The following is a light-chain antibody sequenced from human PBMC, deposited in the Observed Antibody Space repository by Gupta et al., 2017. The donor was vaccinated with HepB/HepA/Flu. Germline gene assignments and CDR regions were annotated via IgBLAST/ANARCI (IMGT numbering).Light chain of an antibody. CDR2: KAS. V-gene: IGKV1-5*03. Sequence: DIQMTQSTSTLSASVGDRVTITCRVSQSISSWLAWYQQKPGKAPKLLIYKASSLESGVPSRFSGSGSGTEFTLTISSLQPDDFATYYCQQYNSYPFTFGQGTQLEIK. CDR3: QQYNSYPFT. J-gene: IGKJ5*01. CDR1: QSISSW.